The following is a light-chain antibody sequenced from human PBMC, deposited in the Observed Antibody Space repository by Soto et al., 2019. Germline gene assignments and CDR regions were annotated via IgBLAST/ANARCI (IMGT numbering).Light chain of an antibody. CDR3: QQYGTSPLT. J-gene: IGKJ4*01. Sequence: EIVLTQSPGTLSLSPGERATLSCRASQTFDSTRLAWYQQKAGQAPRLLIYGASNRATGIPDRFSGGGSGPDFTLTISSLEPDDSAVYYCQQYGTSPLTFGGGTKVDIK. CDR1: QTFDSTR. V-gene: IGKV3-20*01. CDR2: GAS.